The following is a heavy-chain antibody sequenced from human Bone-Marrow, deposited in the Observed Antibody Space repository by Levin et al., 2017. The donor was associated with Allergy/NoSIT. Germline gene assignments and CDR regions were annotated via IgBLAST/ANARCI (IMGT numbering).Heavy chain of an antibody. D-gene: IGHD3-10*01. CDR2: IYPGDSDT. V-gene: IGHV5-51*01. CDR3: ARLRRKKLLWFGELFNWFDP. CDR1: GYSFTSYW. J-gene: IGHJ5*02. Sequence: AGGSLRLSCKGSGYSFTSYWIGWVRQMPGKGLEWMGIIYPGDSDTRYSPSFQGQVTISADKSISTAYLQWSSLKASDTAMYYCARLRRKKLLWFGELFNWFDPWGQGTLVTVSS.